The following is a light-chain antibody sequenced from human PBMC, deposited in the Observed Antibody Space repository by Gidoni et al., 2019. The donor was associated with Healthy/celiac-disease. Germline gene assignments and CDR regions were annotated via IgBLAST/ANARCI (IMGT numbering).Light chain of an antibody. CDR2: WAS. Sequence: DIVLTQSPHPLAVSLGERATINCKSSQSVLYSSNNTNYLAWYQQKPGQPPKLLIYWASTRESGVPDRFSGSGSGTDVTLTISSLQAEDVAVYYCQQYYSTPLTFGGGTKVEIK. CDR3: QQYYSTPLT. CDR1: QSVLYSSNNTNY. V-gene: IGKV4-1*01. J-gene: IGKJ4*01.